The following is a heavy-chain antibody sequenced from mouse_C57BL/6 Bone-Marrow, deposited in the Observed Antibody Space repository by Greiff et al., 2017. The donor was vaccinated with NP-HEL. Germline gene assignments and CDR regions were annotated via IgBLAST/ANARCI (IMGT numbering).Heavy chain of an antibody. Sequence: EVKVEESGGGLVQPGGSMKLSCVASGFTFSNYWMNWVRQSPEKGLEWVAQIRLKSDNYATHYAESVKGRFTISRHDSKSSVYLQMNNLRAEDTGIYYCTLAYYSNYVSFDYWGQGTTLTVSS. D-gene: IGHD2-5*01. CDR2: IRLKSDNYAT. CDR3: TLAYYSNYVSFDY. V-gene: IGHV6-3*01. CDR1: GFTFSNYW. J-gene: IGHJ2*01.